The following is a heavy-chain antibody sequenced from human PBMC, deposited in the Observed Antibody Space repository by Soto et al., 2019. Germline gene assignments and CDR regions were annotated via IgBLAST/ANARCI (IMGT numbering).Heavy chain of an antibody. V-gene: IGHV1-18*01. Sequence: QVQLVQSGAEVKKPGASVKVSCKASGYTFTSYGISWVRQAPGQGLEWMGWISAYNGNTNYAQKLQGRVTMTTDTSTSTAYRELRSLRSDDTAGYYCARGGGYCSGGSCYWDADYWGQGTLVTVSS. J-gene: IGHJ4*02. CDR2: ISAYNGNT. D-gene: IGHD2-15*01. CDR3: ARGGGYCSGGSCYWDADY. CDR1: GYTFTSYG.